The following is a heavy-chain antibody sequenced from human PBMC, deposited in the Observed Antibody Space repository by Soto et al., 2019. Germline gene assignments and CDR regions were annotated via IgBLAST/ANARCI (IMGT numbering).Heavy chain of an antibody. Sequence: ASVKVSCKASGYSVIDYYTHWVRQAPGQGLESMGRISPKIGAINYAQKFQGRVTLTWATSVNTAYTELSTLRSDDTALYYCARPPGYLTDWYYLEXWGKETLPNASS. CDR1: GYSVIDYY. CDR3: ARPPGYLTDWYYLEX. V-gene: IGHV1-2*02. J-gene: IGHJ4*02. D-gene: IGHD3-9*01. CDR2: ISPKIGAI.